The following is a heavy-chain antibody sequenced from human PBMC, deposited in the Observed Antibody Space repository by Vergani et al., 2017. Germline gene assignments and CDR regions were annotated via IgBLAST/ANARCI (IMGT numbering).Heavy chain of an antibody. CDR2: INPSGGST. D-gene: IGHD3-22*01. J-gene: IGHJ3*02. CDR1: GYTFTSYY. V-gene: IGHV1-46*01. Sequence: QVQPVQSGAEVKKPGASVKVSCKASGYTFTSYYMHWVRQAPGQGLEWMGIINPSGGSTSYAQKFQGRVTMTRDTSTSTVYMELSSLRSEDTAVYYCARDPNYYDSNAGGFDIWGQGTMVTVSS. CDR3: ARDPNYYDSNAGGFDI.